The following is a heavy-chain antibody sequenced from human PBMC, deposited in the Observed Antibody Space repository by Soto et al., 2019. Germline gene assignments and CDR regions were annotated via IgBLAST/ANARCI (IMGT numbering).Heavy chain of an antibody. V-gene: IGHV4-30-4*01. CDR3: AAELSGYSYGPGDLY. J-gene: IGHJ4*02. D-gene: IGHD5-18*01. Sequence: SETLSLTCTVSGDSISSDDYYWNWIRHPPGKGLEWIGYIYYSGNTYYNPSLKSRVSISVDRSKNQFSLELNSVTAADTAVYFCAAELSGYSYGPGDLYWGRGTLVTVSS. CDR2: IYYSGNT. CDR1: GDSISSDDYY.